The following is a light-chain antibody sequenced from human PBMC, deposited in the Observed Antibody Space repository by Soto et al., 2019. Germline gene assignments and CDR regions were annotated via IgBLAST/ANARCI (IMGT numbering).Light chain of an antibody. Sequence: QSVLTQPPSVSGAPGERVTISCTGSSSDIGAGYRVRWYQQVPGTAPKLLIYDNTNRPSGVSVRFSGSKSGTSASLAISGLESGGEADYYCLSFDKHLSRVVFRGGTKLTVL. V-gene: IGLV1-40*01. J-gene: IGLJ2*01. CDR3: LSFDKHLSRVV. CDR1: SSDIGAGYR. CDR2: DNT.